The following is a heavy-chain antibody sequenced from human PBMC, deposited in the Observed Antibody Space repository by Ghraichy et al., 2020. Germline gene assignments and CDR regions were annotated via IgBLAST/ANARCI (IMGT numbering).Heavy chain of an antibody. D-gene: IGHD4-17*01. Sequence: SLNISCTASGFSFEDYAMHWVRQVPGKGLEWVAAISYNSGVAFYADSVKSRFTISRDNAGNSLYLLMTRLRGEDTAFYYCTKATVTTVSGGWFDAWGQGTLVTVSS. V-gene: IGHV3-9*01. CDR1: GFSFEDYA. CDR3: TKATVTTVSGGWFDA. CDR2: ISYNSGVA. J-gene: IGHJ5*02.